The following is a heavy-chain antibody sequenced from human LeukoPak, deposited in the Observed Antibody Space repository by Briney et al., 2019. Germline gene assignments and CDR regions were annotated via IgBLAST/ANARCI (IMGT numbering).Heavy chain of an antibody. D-gene: IGHD2-8*01. CDR2: IKQDGSEK. J-gene: IGHJ4*02. Sequence: PGGSLRLSCAAPGFTFSSYWMSWVRQAPGKGLEWVATIKQDGSEKYYVGSVKGRFTISRDNAKNSLYLQMNNLGAEDTAVYYCATDPASYCTSSTCDFDYWGQGTLVTVSS. CDR1: GFTFSSYW. CDR3: ATDPASYCTSSTCDFDY. V-gene: IGHV3-7*01.